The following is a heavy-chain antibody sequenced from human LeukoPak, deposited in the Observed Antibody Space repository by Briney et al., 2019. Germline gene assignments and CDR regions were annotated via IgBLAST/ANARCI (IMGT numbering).Heavy chain of an antibody. CDR1: GGSISSYY. V-gene: IGHV4-59*01. CDR3: ARQAVVTPHYYYYMDV. CDR2: IYYSGST. D-gene: IGHD4-23*01. J-gene: IGHJ6*03. Sequence: PSETLSLTCTVSGGSISSYYWSWIPQPPGKGLEWMGYIYYSGSTNYNPSLKSRVTISVDTSKNQFSLKLSSVTAADTAVYYCARQAVVTPHYYYYMDVWGKGTTVTVSS.